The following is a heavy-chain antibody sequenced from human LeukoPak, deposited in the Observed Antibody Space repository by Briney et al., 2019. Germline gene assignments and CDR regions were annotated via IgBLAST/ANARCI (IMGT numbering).Heavy chain of an antibody. Sequence: PGGSLRLSCAASGFTFSSYWMSWVRQAPGKGLEWVANIKQDGSEKYYVDSVKGRFTISRDNAKNSLFLQMNSLRAEDTAVYYCARDRITDFWSGYYRNYFDYWGQGTLVTVSS. CDR3: ARDRITDFWSGYYRNYFDY. D-gene: IGHD3-3*01. V-gene: IGHV3-7*01. J-gene: IGHJ4*02. CDR1: GFTFSSYW. CDR2: IKQDGSEK.